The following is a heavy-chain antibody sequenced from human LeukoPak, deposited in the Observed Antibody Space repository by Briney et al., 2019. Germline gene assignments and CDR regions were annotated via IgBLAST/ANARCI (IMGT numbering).Heavy chain of an antibody. J-gene: IGHJ4*02. Sequence: GGSLRLSCAASGFTFSSYWMSWVRQAPGKGLKWVANIKQDGSEKNYVDSVKGRCTISRDNAKNSLYLQMNSLRAEETAVYYCARDSFRYGSGSYFDYWGQGTLVTVSS. D-gene: IGHD3-10*01. V-gene: IGHV3-7*01. CDR3: ARDSFRYGSGSYFDY. CDR1: GFTFSSYW. CDR2: IKQDGSEK.